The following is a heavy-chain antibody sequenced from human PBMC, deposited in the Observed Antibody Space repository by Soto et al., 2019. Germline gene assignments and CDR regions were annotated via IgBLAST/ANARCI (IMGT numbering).Heavy chain of an antibody. J-gene: IGHJ4*02. Sequence: PSETLSLTCTVSGGPISSGGYYWSWIRQHPGKGLEWIGYIYYSGSTYYNPSLKSRVTISVDTSKNQFSLKLSSVTAADTAVYYCARDPQPLWFGELSYFDYWGQGTLVTVSS. D-gene: IGHD3-10*01. CDR3: ARDPQPLWFGELSYFDY. V-gene: IGHV4-31*03. CDR1: GGPISSGGYY. CDR2: IYYSGST.